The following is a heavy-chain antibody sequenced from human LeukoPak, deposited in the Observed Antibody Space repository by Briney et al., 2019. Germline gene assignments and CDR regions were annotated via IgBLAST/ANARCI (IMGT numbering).Heavy chain of an antibody. J-gene: IGHJ4*02. CDR3: ARGYYGSGSFFDY. CDR2: IYYSGST. V-gene: IGHV4-61*01. Sequence: SQTLSLTCTVSGGSVRSGSYYWSWIRQPPGKGPQWIGYIYYSGSTNYNPSLRSRVTISVDTSKNQFSLTLSSVTAADTAVYYCARGYYGSGSFFDYWGQGTLVTVSS. CDR1: GGSVRSGSYY. D-gene: IGHD3-10*01.